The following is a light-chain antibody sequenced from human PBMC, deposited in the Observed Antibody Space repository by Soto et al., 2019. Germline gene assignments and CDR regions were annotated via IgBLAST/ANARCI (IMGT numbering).Light chain of an antibody. CDR3: SSYTSSTTQV. Sequence: QSALTQPASVSGSPGQSITISCTGTSSDVGGYNYVSWYQQHPGKAPKLMIYDVSNRPSGVSNRCSGSKSGNTASLTISGLQAEYEGDYYCSSYTSSTTQVFGTGTKLTVL. CDR2: DVS. J-gene: IGLJ1*01. CDR1: SSDVGGYNY. V-gene: IGLV2-14*01.